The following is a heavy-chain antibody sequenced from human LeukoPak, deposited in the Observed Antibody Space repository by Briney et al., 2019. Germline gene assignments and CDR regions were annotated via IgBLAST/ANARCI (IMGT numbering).Heavy chain of an antibody. CDR3: ARDYDFWSGYYVGRDAFDI. CDR2: IYYSGST. J-gene: IGHJ3*02. CDR1: GGSISSGDYY. D-gene: IGHD3-3*01. V-gene: IGHV4-30-4*08. Sequence: SETLSLTXTVSGGSISSGDYYWSWIRQPPGKGLEWIGYIYYSGSTYYNPSLKSRVTISVDTSKNQFSLKLSSVTAADTAVYYCARDYDFWSGYYVGRDAFDIWGQGTMVTVSS.